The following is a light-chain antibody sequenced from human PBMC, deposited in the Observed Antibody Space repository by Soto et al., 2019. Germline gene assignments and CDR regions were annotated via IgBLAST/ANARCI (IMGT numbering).Light chain of an antibody. CDR1: QSVLYSSNNKNY. J-gene: IGKJ1*01. V-gene: IGKV4-1*01. CDR3: QQYYTTPWT. CDR2: WAS. Sequence: DIVMTQSPDSLAVSLAERATIDCKSSQSVLYSSNNKNYLAWYQQKPGQPPKLLIYWASTRESGVPDRFSGSGSGTDFTLTISSLQAEEVAVYYCQQYYTTPWTVGQGTKVDIK.